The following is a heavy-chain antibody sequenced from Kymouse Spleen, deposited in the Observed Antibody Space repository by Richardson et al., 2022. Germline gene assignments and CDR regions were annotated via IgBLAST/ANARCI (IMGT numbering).Heavy chain of an antibody. V-gene: IGHV3-33*01. D-gene: IGHD3-10*01. J-gene: IGHJ6*02. Sequence: QVQLVESGGGVVQPGRSLRLSCAASGFTFSSYGMHWVRQAPGKGLEWVAVIWYDGSNKYYADSVKGRFTISRDNSKNTLYLQMNSLRAEDTAVYYCARDDYYGSGSYYNPVYYYYYGMDVWGQGTTVTVSS. CDR2: IWYDGSNK. CDR3: ARDDYYGSGSYYNPVYYYYYGMDV. CDR1: GFTFSSYG.